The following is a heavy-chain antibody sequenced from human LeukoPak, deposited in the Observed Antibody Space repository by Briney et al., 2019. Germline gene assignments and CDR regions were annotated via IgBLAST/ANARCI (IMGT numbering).Heavy chain of an antibody. CDR3: ARKFHAFDI. V-gene: IGHV3-53*01. CDR1: GFTVSSNY. CDR2: IYSGGTT. Sequence: GGSLRLSCAASGFTVSSNYMSWVRQAPGKGLEWVSVIYSGGTTYYADSMKGRFTISRDNAKNSLYLQMNSLRAEDTAVYYCARKFHAFDIWGQGTMVTVSS. J-gene: IGHJ3*02.